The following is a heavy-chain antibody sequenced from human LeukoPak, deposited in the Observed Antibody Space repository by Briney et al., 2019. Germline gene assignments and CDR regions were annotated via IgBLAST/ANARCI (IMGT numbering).Heavy chain of an antibody. CDR1: GYTFTSYG. D-gene: IGHD1/OR15-1a*01. CDR3: ARDPSAVEQYNWFDP. V-gene: IGHV1-18*01. CDR2: ISAYNGNT. J-gene: IGHJ5*02. Sequence: ASVKVSCKASGYTFTSYGINWVRQAPGQGLEWMGWISAYNGNTNYAQKLQGRVTMTTDTSTSTAYMELRSLRSDDTAVYYCARDPSAVEQYNWFDPWGQATLVTVSS.